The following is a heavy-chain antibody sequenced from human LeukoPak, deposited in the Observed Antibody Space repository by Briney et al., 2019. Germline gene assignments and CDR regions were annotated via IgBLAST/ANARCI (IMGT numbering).Heavy chain of an antibody. CDR2: TYSDGSST. D-gene: IGHD1-1*01. V-gene: IGHV3-74*01. CDR1: GFTFRSYW. Sequence: PGGSLRLSCAAYGFTFRSYWMHWVRQAPGMGLVWVSRTYSDGSSTGYADSVKGRFTISRDNAKNMLYLQMNSLRVEDTAVYYCVRDAGNWIGNYYFDYWGQGTLVTVSS. J-gene: IGHJ4*02. CDR3: VRDAGNWIGNYYFDY.